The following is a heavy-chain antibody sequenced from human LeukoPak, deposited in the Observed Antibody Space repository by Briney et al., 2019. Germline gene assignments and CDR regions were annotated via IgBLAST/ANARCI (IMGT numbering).Heavy chain of an antibody. Sequence: GASVKVSCKASGGTFSSYAISWVRQAPGQGLEWMGRIIPILGIANYAQKFQGRVTITADKSTSTAYMELSSLRSEDTAVYYCARGYYDSSEGYFQHWGQGTLVTVSS. CDR2: IIPILGIA. J-gene: IGHJ1*01. CDR1: GGTFSSYA. D-gene: IGHD3-22*01. CDR3: ARGYYDSSEGYFQH. V-gene: IGHV1-69*04.